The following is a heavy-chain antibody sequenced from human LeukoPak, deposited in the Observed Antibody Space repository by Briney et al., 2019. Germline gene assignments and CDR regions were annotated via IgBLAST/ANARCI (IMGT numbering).Heavy chain of an antibody. CDR1: GGSIISSDYY. J-gene: IGHJ6*02. Sequence: SETLSLTCTVSGGSIISSDYYWGWIRQPPGKGLDWIGNIYYSGSTYYNPSLKSRVAISVDTSKNQFSLKLSSVTAADTAVYYCARASVSVGMDVWGQGTTVTVSS. CDR2: IYYSGST. CDR3: ARASVSVGMDV. D-gene: IGHD2-8*01. V-gene: IGHV4-39*07.